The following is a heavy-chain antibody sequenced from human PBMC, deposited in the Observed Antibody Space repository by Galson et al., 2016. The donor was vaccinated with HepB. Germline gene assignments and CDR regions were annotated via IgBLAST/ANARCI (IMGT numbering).Heavy chain of an antibody. Sequence: SVKVSCKASGYNFTTFDITWVRQAPGQGLEWMGWISTSNGNTNYAQKLQGRVTMTTDTSTSTAYMELRSLRSDGTAMYYCERPGWEVFFPDYWGQGTLVTVSS. J-gene: IGHJ4*02. CDR1: GYNFTTFD. D-gene: IGHD1-26*01. CDR3: ERPGWEVFFPDY. CDR2: ISTSNGNT. V-gene: IGHV1-18*01.